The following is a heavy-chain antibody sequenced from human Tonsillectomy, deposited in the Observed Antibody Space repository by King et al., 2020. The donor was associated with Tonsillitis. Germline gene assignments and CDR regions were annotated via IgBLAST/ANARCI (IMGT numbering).Heavy chain of an antibody. CDR1: GFTVSSDY. D-gene: IGHD3-10*01. Sequence: VQLVESGGGLVQPGGSLRLSCAASGFTVSSDYMSWVRQAPGKGPEWVSVIYSGGSTYYAASVKGRFTISRDNSKNTLYLQMNSLRAEDTAVYYCARDYYGSGFFDYWGQGTLVTVSS. CDR3: ARDYYGSGFFDY. J-gene: IGHJ4*02. CDR2: IYSGGST. V-gene: IGHV3-66*01.